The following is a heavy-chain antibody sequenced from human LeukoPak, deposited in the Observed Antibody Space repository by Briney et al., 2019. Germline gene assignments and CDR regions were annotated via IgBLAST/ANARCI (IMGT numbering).Heavy chain of an antibody. V-gene: IGHV1-8*01. CDR3: ARRFLQVY. J-gene: IGHJ4*02. Sequence: ASVKVSCKASGYTFTSYDINWVRQATGQGLEWMGGMNPNSGNTGYAQKFERRVTMTRNTSISTAYMELSSMTSEETAAYYCARRFLQVYWGQGTLVTVSS. CDR1: GYTFTSYD. D-gene: IGHD3-3*01. CDR2: MNPNSGNT.